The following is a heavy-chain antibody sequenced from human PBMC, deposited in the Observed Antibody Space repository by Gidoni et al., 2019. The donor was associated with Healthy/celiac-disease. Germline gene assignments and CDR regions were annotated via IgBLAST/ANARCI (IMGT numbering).Heavy chain of an antibody. CDR3: ARDGIAAAGGYDY. D-gene: IGHD6-13*01. J-gene: IGHJ4*02. CDR2: IYYSGST. V-gene: IGHV4-39*02. Sequence: QLQLQESGPGLVKPSETLSLTCTVSGGSISSSSYYWGWIRQPPGKGLEWIGSIYYSGSTYYNPSLKSRVTISVDTSKNQFSLKLSSVNAADTAVYYCARDGIAAAGGYDYWGQGTLVTVSS. CDR1: GGSISSSSYY.